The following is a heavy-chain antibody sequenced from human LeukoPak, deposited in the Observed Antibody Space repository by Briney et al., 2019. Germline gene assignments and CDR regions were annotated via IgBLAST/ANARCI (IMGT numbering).Heavy chain of an antibody. D-gene: IGHD3-22*01. CDR1: GFTFSSYA. V-gene: IGHV3-23*01. CDR3: AKTYNYYDSSGYPDY. CDR2: ISGSGGST. Sequence: GGSLRLSCAAPGFTFSSYAMSWVRQAPGKGLEWVSAISGSGGSTYYADSVKGRFTISRDNSKNTLYLQMNSLRAEDTAVYYCAKTYNYYDSSGYPDYWGQGTLVTVSS. J-gene: IGHJ4*02.